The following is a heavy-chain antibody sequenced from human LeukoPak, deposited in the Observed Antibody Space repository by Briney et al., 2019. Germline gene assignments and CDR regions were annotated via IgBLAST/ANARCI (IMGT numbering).Heavy chain of an antibody. CDR2: INSDGSST. V-gene: IGHV3-74*01. D-gene: IGHD5-24*01. CDR3: AKGRDGYNLFEY. J-gene: IGHJ4*02. Sequence: GGSLRLTSAASGFTFSSYWMHWVRQAPGKGLVWVSRINSDGSSTSYADSVKGRFTISRDNSKNTLYLQMNSLKGDDTAVYYCAKGRDGYNLFEYWGQGTLVTVSS. CDR1: GFTFSSYW.